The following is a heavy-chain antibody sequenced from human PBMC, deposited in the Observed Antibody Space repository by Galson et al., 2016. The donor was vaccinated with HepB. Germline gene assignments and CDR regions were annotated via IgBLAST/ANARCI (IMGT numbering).Heavy chain of an antibody. CDR3: ARFDYGDYNDAFDI. V-gene: IGHV3-7*01. Sequence: SLRLSCAASGFTVSSNYMTWVRQAPGKGLEWVANIKQDGSEKYYVDSVKGRFSISRDNGKDSLYLQMNSLRAEDTALYYCARFDYGDYNDAFDIWGQGTMVTVSS. J-gene: IGHJ3*02. D-gene: IGHD4-17*01. CDR2: IKQDGSEK. CDR1: GFTVSSNY.